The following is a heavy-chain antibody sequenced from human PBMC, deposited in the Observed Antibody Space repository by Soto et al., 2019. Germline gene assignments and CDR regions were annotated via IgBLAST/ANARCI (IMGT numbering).Heavy chain of an antibody. J-gene: IGHJ4*02. CDR2: TNPFFGIT. Sequence: QVQLVQSGAEMKKPGSAVKVSCKVSGDTFSSSTSSISWGRQAPGQGLEWMGGTNPFFGITNYAPRFQGKATITVDASTTTTYLELSSLRSDDTAVYYCASEGATATTGIYYVDRWGQGTLVSVSS. D-gene: IGHD4-17*01. CDR3: ASEGATATTGIYYVDR. CDR1: GDTFSSSTSS. V-gene: IGHV1-69*12.